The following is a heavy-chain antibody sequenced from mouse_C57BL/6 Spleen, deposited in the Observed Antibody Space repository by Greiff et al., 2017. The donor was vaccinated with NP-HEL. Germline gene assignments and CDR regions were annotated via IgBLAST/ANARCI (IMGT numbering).Heavy chain of an antibody. Sequence: EVQLVESGGGLVQPGGSLKLSCAASGFTFSDYGMHWVRQAPEKGLEWVAYISSGSSTIYYTDTVKGRFTISRDNAKNTLFLQMTSLRSEDTAMYYCATKGCVRQYWDYGGWGTGTTVTV. J-gene: IGHJ1*03. D-gene: IGHD2-14*01. CDR1: GFTFSDYG. CDR2: ISSGSSTI. CDR3: ATKGCVRQYWDYGG. V-gene: IGHV5-17*01.